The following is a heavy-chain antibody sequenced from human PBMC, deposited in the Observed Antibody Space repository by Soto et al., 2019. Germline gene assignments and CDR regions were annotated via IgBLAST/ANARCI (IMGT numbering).Heavy chain of an antibody. D-gene: IGHD3-3*01. CDR2: INAGNGNT. CDR1: GYTFTSYA. Sequence: ASVKVSCKASGYTFTSYAMHWVRQAPGQRLEWMGWINAGNGNTKYSQKFQGRVTITRDTSASTAYMELSSLRSEDTAVYYCAGDFGGYYNFWTGYWDIWGQGKMVTVSS. V-gene: IGHV1-3*01. CDR3: AGDFGGYYNFWTGYWDI. J-gene: IGHJ3*02.